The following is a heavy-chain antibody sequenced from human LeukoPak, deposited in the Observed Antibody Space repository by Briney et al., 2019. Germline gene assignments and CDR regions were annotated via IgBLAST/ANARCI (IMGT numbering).Heavy chain of an antibody. CDR2: FDPEDGET. CDR1: GYTLTELS. D-gene: IGHD1-26*01. J-gene: IGHJ5*02. CDR3: ATTPLVGATGWFDP. Sequence: ASVKVSSMVSGYTLTELSMHWVRQAPGKGLEWMGGFDPEDGETIYAQKFQGRVTMTEDTSTDTAYMELSSLRSEDTAVYYCATTPLVGATGWFDPWGQGTLVTVSS. V-gene: IGHV1-24*01.